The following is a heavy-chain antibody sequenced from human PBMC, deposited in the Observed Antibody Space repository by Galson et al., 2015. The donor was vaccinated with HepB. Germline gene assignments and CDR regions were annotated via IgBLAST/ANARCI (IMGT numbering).Heavy chain of an antibody. V-gene: IGHV5-51*03. Sequence: QSGAEVKKPGESLKISCKASGYTFTTNWIGWVRQVPGRGLEWMGIIYLGDSTTVYSPSFQGQVSISADKSISTAYLQWSSLTASDTAIYYCATAIHGDHYRWFDPWGQGTLVTVSS. CDR1: GYTFTTNW. D-gene: IGHD4-11*01. CDR3: ATAIHGDHYRWFDP. J-gene: IGHJ5*02. CDR2: IYLGDSTT.